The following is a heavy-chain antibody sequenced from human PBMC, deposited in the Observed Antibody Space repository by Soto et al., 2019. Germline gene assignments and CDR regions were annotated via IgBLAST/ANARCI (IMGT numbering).Heavy chain of an antibody. Sequence: QVQLVESGGGVVQPGRSLRLSCAASGFTFSSYAMHWVRQAPGKGLEWVAVISYDGSNKYYADSVKGRFTISRDNSKNTLYLQMNSLRAEDTAVYYCARPYRPDGYNPRYGMDVWGQGTTVTVSS. D-gene: IGHD5-12*01. V-gene: IGHV3-30-3*01. CDR3: ARPYRPDGYNPRYGMDV. J-gene: IGHJ6*02. CDR1: GFTFSSYA. CDR2: ISYDGSNK.